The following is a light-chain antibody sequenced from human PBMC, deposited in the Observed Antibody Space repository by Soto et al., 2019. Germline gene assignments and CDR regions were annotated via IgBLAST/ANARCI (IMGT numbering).Light chain of an antibody. V-gene: IGKV1-5*03. CDR3: QQYNSFIWT. CDR2: KAS. J-gene: IGKJ1*01. Sequence: STLSASVGDRVTIVCRASQSISSWLAWYQQKPGKAPKLLISKASNLDSGVPSRFSGSGSGTEFNLTISSLQPEDFATYYCQQYNSFIWTFGRGTKVDIK. CDR1: QSISSW.